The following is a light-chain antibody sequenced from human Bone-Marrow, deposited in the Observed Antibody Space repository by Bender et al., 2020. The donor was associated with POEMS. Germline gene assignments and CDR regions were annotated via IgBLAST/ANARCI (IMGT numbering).Light chain of an antibody. V-gene: IGLV1-47*01. Sequence: QSVLTQPPSASGNPGQRVTISCSGSTSNIGSNFVYWYQQLPGTAPKVLIYMNDQWASGVPDRFSGSKAGTSASLASSGFRSEDEADYYCGAWDDSLSGVVFGGGTKLTVL. J-gene: IGLJ2*01. CDR3: GAWDDSLSGVV. CDR1: TSNIGSNF. CDR2: MND.